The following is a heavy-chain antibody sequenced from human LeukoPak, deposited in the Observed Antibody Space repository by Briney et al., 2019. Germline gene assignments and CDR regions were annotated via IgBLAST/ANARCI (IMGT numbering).Heavy chain of an antibody. D-gene: IGHD2-15*01. Sequence: KPSETLSLTCAVYGGSFSGYYWSWIRQPPGKGLEWIGEINHSGSTNYNPSLKSRVTISVDTSKNQFSLKLSSVTAADTAVYYCARASSYCSGGSCYSGLYYYGMDVWGQGTTVTVSS. CDR3: ARASSYCSGGSCYSGLYYYGMDV. V-gene: IGHV4-34*01. J-gene: IGHJ6*02. CDR2: INHSGST. CDR1: GGSFSGYY.